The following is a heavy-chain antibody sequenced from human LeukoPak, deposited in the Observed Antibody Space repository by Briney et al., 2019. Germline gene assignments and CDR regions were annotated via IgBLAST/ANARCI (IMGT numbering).Heavy chain of an antibody. Sequence: SETLSLTCTVSGGSISSYYWGWIRQPPGKGLEWIGYIYTSGSTNYNPSLKSRVTISVDTSKNQFSLKLSSVTAADTAVYYCARAWRNRSGFDYWGQGTLVTVSS. J-gene: IGHJ4*02. D-gene: IGHD1-1*01. V-gene: IGHV4-4*09. CDR2: IYTSGST. CDR3: ARAWRNRSGFDY. CDR1: GGSISSYY.